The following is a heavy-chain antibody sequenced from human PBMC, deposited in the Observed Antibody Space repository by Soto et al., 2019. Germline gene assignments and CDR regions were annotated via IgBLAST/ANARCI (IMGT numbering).Heavy chain of an antibody. V-gene: IGHV4-30-2*01. CDR3: AARPYYYYVLAV. CDR1: DGNLSTPGYS. J-gene: IGHJ6*02. Sequence: ILSLTGTVSDGNLSTPGYSWRWIRQPPGKAPEWIGYVYHNGNAYPKPSLKSRVTISLDGAKNQFSLKMTSVTAADMGLYYCAARPYYYYVLAVWGQGTTVTVSS. CDR2: VYHNGNA. D-gene: IGHD3-10*02.